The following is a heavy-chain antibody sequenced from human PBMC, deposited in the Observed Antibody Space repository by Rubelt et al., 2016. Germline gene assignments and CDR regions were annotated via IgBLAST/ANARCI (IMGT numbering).Heavy chain of an antibody. J-gene: IGHJ6*02. CDR3: ARCGMDV. CDR1: GFTVSSNY. V-gene: IGHV3-53*01. Sequence: VQVLESGGGLVRPGGPLRLSCAASGFTVSSNYMSWVRQAPGKGLEWVSVIYSGGSTYYADSVKGRFTISRDNSKNTLYLQMNSPRAEDTAVYYCARCGMDVWGQGTTVTVSS. CDR2: IYSGGST.